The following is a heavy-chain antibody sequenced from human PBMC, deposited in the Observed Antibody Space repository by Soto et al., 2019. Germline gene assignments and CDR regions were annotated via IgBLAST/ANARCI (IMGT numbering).Heavy chain of an antibody. CDR1: GGTISTYY. V-gene: IGHV4-34*01. J-gene: IGHJ4*02. CDR3: ARGRTAARRLFLTYFDY. D-gene: IGHD6-6*01. Sequence: QVQLQESGPGLVKPSETLSLTCTVSGGTISTYYWSWIRQPPGKGLEWIGEINHSGSTNYNPSLKSRVTISVDTSKNQFSLKLSSVTAADTAVYYCARGRTAARRLFLTYFDYWGQGTLVTVSS. CDR2: INHSGST.